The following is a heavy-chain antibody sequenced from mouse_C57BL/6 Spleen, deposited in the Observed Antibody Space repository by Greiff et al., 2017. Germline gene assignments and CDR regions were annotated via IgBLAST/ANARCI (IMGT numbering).Heavy chain of an antibody. CDR1: GYTFTSYW. CDR3: ARIVATDYYAMDY. Sequence: QVQLQQPGAELVKPGASVKLSCKASGYTFTSYWMHWVKHRPGQGLEWIGMIHPNSGSTNYNEKFKSKATLTVDKSSSTAYMQLSSLTSEDSAVYYCARIVATDYYAMDYWGQGTSVTVSS. V-gene: IGHV1-64*01. CDR2: IHPNSGST. J-gene: IGHJ4*01. D-gene: IGHD1-1*01.